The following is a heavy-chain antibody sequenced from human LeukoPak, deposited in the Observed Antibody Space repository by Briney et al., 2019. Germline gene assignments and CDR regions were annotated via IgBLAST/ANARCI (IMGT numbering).Heavy chain of an antibody. D-gene: IGHD3-10*01. J-gene: IGHJ6*03. CDR3: ARSMVRGSWSYMDV. CDR2: ISGSGGST. V-gene: IGHV3-23*01. CDR1: GFTFSSYA. Sequence: PGGSLRLSCAASGFTFSSYAMSWVRQAPGKGLEWVSAISGSGGSTYYADSVKGRFTISRDNSKNTLYLQMNSLRAEDTAVYYCARSMVRGSWSYMDVWGKGTTVTVSS.